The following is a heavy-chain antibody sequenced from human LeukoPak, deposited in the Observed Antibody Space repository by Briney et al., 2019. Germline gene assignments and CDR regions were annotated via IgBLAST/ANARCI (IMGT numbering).Heavy chain of an antibody. Sequence: ASVNVSCKASGYTFTSYYMHWVRQAPGQGLEWMGIINPSGGSTSYAQKFQGRVTMTRDTSTSTVYMELSSLRSEDTAVYYCARPRAIYGSGSYLFDYWGQGTLVTVSS. D-gene: IGHD3-10*01. CDR1: GYTFTSYY. CDR2: INPSGGST. J-gene: IGHJ4*02. V-gene: IGHV1-46*03. CDR3: ARPRAIYGSGSYLFDY.